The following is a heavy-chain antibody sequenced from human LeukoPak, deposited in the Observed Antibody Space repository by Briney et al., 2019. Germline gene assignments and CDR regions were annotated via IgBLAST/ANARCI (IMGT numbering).Heavy chain of an antibody. V-gene: IGHV4-59*12. CDR3: AKDCRGYSPRRGESYFDY. CDR1: GGSINSYY. J-gene: IGHJ4*02. D-gene: IGHD2-15*01. CDR2: IYHRGST. Sequence: SETLSLTCTVSGGSINSYYWSWIRQPPGKGLEWIGYIYHRGSTNYNSSLKSRVSISVDTSKNQFYLKLTSVTAADTAVYYCAKDCRGYSPRRGESYFDYWGQGTLVTVSS.